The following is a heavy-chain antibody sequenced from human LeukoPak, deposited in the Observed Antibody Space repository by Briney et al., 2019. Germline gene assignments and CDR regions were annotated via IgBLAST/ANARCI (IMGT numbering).Heavy chain of an antibody. Sequence: GGSLRLSCAASGFTFSSYGMHWVRQAPGKGLEWVAVIWYDGSNKYYADSVKGRFTISRDNSKNTLYLQMNSLRAEDTAVYYCARGRYYDSSGYSHPYYYYGMDVWGQGTTVTVSS. CDR2: IWYDGSNK. CDR3: ARGRYYDSSGYSHPYYYYGMDV. CDR1: GFTFSSYG. V-gene: IGHV3-33*01. J-gene: IGHJ6*02. D-gene: IGHD3-22*01.